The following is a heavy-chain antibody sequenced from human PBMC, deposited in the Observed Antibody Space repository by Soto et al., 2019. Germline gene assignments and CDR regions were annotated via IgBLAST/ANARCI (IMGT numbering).Heavy chain of an antibody. V-gene: IGHV3-48*01. CDR1: GFTFSTYS. CDR2: ISSSSSTI. J-gene: IGHJ6*02. CDR3: ARDRIPTGMDV. Sequence: PGGSLRLSCAASGFTFSTYSMNWVRQAPGKGLEWVSYISSSSSTIFYTDSVKGRFTISRDNSKNTLYLQMNSLRAEDTAVYYCARDRIPTGMDVWGQGTTVTVSS.